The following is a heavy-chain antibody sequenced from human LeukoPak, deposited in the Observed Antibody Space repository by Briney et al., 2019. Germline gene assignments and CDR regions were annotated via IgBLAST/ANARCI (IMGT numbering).Heavy chain of an antibody. Sequence: PSETLSLTCTVSGGSVSSGSYYWSWIRQPPGKGLEWIGYIYYSGSTNYNPSLKSRVTISVDTSKNQSSLKLSSVTAADTAVYYCARDLGDYDNYFDYWGQGTLVTVSS. D-gene: IGHD4-17*01. J-gene: IGHJ4*02. CDR3: ARDLGDYDNYFDY. CDR1: GGSVSSGSYY. CDR2: IYYSGST. V-gene: IGHV4-61*01.